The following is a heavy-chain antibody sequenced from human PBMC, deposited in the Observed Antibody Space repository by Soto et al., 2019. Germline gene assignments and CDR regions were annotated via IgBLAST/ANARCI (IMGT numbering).Heavy chain of an antibody. CDR1: GGSISSSSYY. CDR3: ARHECSGGSCYSVFFDY. V-gene: IGHV4-39*01. Sequence: SETLSLTCTVSGGSISSSSYYWGWIRQPPGKGLEWIGSIYYSGSTYYNPSLKSRVTISVGTSKNQFSLKLSSVTAADTAVYYCARHECSGGSCYSVFFDYWGQGTLVTVSS. CDR2: IYYSGST. J-gene: IGHJ4*02. D-gene: IGHD2-15*01.